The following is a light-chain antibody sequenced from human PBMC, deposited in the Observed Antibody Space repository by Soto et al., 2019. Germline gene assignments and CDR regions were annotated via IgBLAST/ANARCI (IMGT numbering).Light chain of an antibody. CDR1: KTVRSS. CDR3: QQHINWPLT. V-gene: IGKV3-11*01. J-gene: IGKJ4*01. CDR2: EAS. Sequence: DIVLTQSPATLSLSPGERATLYCRASKTVRSSVAWSQQKPGQATRLLIYEASNRDTGIPDRVSGRGSRADVTRTISSLETEDFALYYCQQHINWPLTFGGGTKVDIK.